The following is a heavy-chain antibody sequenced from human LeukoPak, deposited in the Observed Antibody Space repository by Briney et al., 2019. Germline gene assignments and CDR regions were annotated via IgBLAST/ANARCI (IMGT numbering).Heavy chain of an antibody. D-gene: IGHD3-22*01. J-gene: IGHJ4*02. CDR2: ISNNGGYT. CDR3: AKPMSYYGSSGYFAYFSYFDY. Sequence: GGSLRLSCAASGFTFSSYGMHWVRQAPGKGLEWVSAISNNGGYTYYADSVQGRFTISRDNSKSTLCLQMNSLRAEDTAVYYCAKPMSYYGSSGYFAYFSYFDYWGQGTLVTVSS. V-gene: IGHV3-23*01. CDR1: GFTFSSYG.